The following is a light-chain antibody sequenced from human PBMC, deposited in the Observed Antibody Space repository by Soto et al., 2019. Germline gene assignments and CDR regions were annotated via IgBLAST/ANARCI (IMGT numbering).Light chain of an antibody. CDR3: QKYHSAPWT. V-gene: IGKV1-27*01. CDR1: QVIDNY. CDR2: AGS. J-gene: IGKJ1*01. Sequence: DIQMTQSPSSLSASVGDRVTITCRASQVIDNYLAWYQQQPGKVPRLLIYAGSILQTGVPSRFSGSRSGTYFTLTISSLQPEDVATYYCQKYHSAPWTFGQGTKVEIK.